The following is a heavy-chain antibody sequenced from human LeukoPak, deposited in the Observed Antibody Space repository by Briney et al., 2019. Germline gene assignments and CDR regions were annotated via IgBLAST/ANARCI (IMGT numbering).Heavy chain of an antibody. Sequence: GASVKVSCKASGDTFSSYAITWVRQAPGQGLEWMGRIILMLDLVEYAQKFQGRVTITADKSTSTAYMELRSLRSDDMAVYYCARNSHGYSSGWLQFNFDYWGQGTLVTVSS. CDR2: IILMLDLV. D-gene: IGHD6-19*01. J-gene: IGHJ4*02. CDR1: GDTFSSYA. CDR3: ARNSHGYSSGWLQFNFDY. V-gene: IGHV1-69*04.